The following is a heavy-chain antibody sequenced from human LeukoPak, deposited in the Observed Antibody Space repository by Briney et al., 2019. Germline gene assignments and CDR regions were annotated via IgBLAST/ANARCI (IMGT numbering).Heavy chain of an antibody. J-gene: IGHJ4*02. D-gene: IGHD6-6*01. Sequence: GGSLRLSCAAFGFTFSSYAMHWVRQAPGKGLEYVSAISSNGGSTYYANSVKGRFTISRDNSKNTLYLQMGSLRAEDMAVYYCASGAARSFDYWGQGTLVTVSS. CDR2: ISSNGGST. CDR1: GFTFSSYA. V-gene: IGHV3-64*01. CDR3: ASGAARSFDY.